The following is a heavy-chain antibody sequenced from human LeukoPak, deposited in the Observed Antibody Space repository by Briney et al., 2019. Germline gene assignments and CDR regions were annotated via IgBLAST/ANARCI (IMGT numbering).Heavy chain of an antibody. CDR2: IYHSGST. J-gene: IGHJ4*02. CDR1: GGSISSGGYS. Sequence: SETLSLTCAVSGGSISSGGYSWSWIRQPPGKGLEWIGYIYHSGSTYYNPSLKSRVTIPVDRSKNQFSLKLSSVTAADTAVYYCARAAGRAIVNMGFDYWGQGTLVTVSS. V-gene: IGHV4-30-2*01. CDR3: ARAAGRAIVNMGFDY. D-gene: IGHD3-10*01.